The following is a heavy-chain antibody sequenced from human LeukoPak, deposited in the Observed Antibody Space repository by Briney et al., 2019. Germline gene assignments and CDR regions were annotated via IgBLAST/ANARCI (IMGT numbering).Heavy chain of an antibody. Sequence: ASVKVSCKVSGYTLTELSMHWVRQAPGKGLERMGGFDPEDGETIYAQKFQGRVTMAEDTSTDTAYMELSSLRSEDTAVYYCATQRVRYTLTGYYSYYFDYWGQGTLVTVSS. D-gene: IGHD3-9*01. V-gene: IGHV1-24*01. CDR3: ATQRVRYTLTGYYSYYFDY. CDR2: FDPEDGET. CDR1: GYTLTELS. J-gene: IGHJ4*02.